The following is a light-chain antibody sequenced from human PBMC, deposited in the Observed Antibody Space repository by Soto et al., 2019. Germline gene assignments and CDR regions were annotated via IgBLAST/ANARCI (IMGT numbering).Light chain of an antibody. J-gene: IGKJ1*01. Sequence: IQMTQSPSTLSASVGDRVTITCRASQTIGSWLAWYQAKPGKAPNLLIYKASTLGSGVPSRFSGSGSGTEFALTINRLQPGDFGTYYCQQYDTYWTFGQGTKVEIK. V-gene: IGKV1-5*03. CDR1: QTIGSW. CDR2: KAS. CDR3: QQYDTYWT.